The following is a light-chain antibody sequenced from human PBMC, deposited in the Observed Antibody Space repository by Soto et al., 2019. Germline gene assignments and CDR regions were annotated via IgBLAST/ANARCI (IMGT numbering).Light chain of an antibody. CDR1: RSLLHSNGYNY. Sequence: DIVTTQSPLSLPVTPGEPASISCRSSRSLLHSNGYNYLDWYLQKPGQSPQLLIYLGSNRASGVPDRFSGSGSGTDFTLKISRVEAEDVGVYYCMQPLQSWTFGQGTKVDI. CDR3: MQPLQSWT. J-gene: IGKJ1*01. CDR2: LGS. V-gene: IGKV2-28*01.